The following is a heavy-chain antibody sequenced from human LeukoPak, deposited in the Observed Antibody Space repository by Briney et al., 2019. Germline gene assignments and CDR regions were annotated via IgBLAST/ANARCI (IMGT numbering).Heavy chain of an antibody. CDR1: GFTLSSYW. V-gene: IGHV3-30*02. CDR3: AKGAYYYMDV. J-gene: IGHJ6*03. CDR2: IRYDGSNK. Sequence: GGSLRLSCAASGFTLSSYWMHWVRQAPGKGLEWVAFIRYDGSNKFYADSVKGRFTISRDISKNTLYLQMNSLRAEDTAVYYCAKGAYYYMDVWGKGTTVTISS.